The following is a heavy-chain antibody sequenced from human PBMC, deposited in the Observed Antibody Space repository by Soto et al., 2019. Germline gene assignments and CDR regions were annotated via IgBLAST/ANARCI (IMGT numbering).Heavy chain of an antibody. CDR3: ARVSGMVRGASYYYYVDV. Sequence: ASVKVSCKASGYTFTSYAMHWARQAPGQRLEWMGWINAGNGNTKYSQKFQGRVTITRDTSASTAYMELSSLRSEDTAVYYCARVSGMVRGASYYYYVDVWGKGTTVTVSS. CDR2: INAGNGNT. J-gene: IGHJ6*03. V-gene: IGHV1-3*01. D-gene: IGHD3-10*01. CDR1: GYTFTSYA.